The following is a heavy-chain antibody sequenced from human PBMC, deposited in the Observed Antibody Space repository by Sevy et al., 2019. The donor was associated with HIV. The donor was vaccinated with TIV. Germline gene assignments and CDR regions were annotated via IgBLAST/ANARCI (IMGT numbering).Heavy chain of an antibody. D-gene: IGHD3-22*01. CDR2: IKQDGSEK. Sequence: GGSLRLSCAASGFTFSSYWMSWVRQAPGKGLEWVANIKQDGSEKYYVDSVKGRFTISRDNAKNSLYLQMNSLRAEDTAVYYGASQKDSSGYSHDAFDIWGQGTMVTVSS. CDR3: ASQKDSSGYSHDAFDI. V-gene: IGHV3-7*03. J-gene: IGHJ3*02. CDR1: GFTFSSYW.